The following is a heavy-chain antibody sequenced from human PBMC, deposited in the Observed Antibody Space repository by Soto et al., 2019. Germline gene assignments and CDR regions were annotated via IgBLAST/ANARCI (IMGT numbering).Heavy chain of an antibody. V-gene: IGHV1-69*13. J-gene: IGHJ6*02. CDR3: ATSVGIAPTGEDGMDV. Sequence: RASVKVSCKASGGTFSIYGFSWVRQAPGQGPEWIGGIIPILTTPNYAQKFHGRVTIVADESTTTVYMELSSLKSEDTAVYYCATSVGIAPTGEDGMDVWGQGTSVTVSS. CDR1: GGTFSIYG. CDR2: IIPILTTP. D-gene: IGHD2-8*02.